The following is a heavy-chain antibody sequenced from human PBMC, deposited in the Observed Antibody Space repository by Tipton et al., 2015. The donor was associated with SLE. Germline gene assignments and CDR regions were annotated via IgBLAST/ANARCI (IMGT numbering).Heavy chain of an antibody. CDR3: AKTLFGDYGDH. V-gene: IGHV3-NL1*01. CDR1: GFTFSSYD. Sequence: SLRLSCAASGFTFSSYDMYWVRQAPGKGLEWVSVMYSGGRIHYGDSVKGRFTISRDNSKSTLYLQMNSLRIDDTAVYYCAKTLFGDYGDHWGQGTLVTVSS. D-gene: IGHD3-10*01. CDR2: MYSGGRI. J-gene: IGHJ4*02.